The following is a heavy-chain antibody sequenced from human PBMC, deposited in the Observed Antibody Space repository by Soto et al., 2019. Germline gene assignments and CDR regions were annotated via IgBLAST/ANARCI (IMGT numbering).Heavy chain of an antibody. Sequence: PGGSLRLSCAASGFTFSGYAMYWVRQAPGKGLEWVSSITTSGGDTHFADSVKGRFTISRDNSKNTMFLQMNSLRAEDTAVYFCAKSRERQLVRISFDYWGQGTLVTVSS. J-gene: IGHJ4*02. D-gene: IGHD6-13*01. CDR1: GFTFSGYA. V-gene: IGHV3-23*01. CDR2: ITTSGGDT. CDR3: AKSRERQLVRISFDY.